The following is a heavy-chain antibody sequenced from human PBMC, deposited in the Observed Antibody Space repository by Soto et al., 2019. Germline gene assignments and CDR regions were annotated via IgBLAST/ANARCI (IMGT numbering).Heavy chain of an antibody. V-gene: IGHV3-74*01. CDR1: GFTFNTYW. J-gene: IGHJ3*02. D-gene: IGHD3-16*01. CDR2: INGAGRST. CDR3: ARDFCTTTFGHDAFDT. Sequence: EVQLVESGGGLIQPGGSLRLSCAASGFTFNTYWMHWVRQAPGKGLVWVSRINGAGRSTSYAESVKGRFTISRDSAKNILYLQMTSLRAEDTGVYYCARDFCTTTFGHDAFDTWGQGTMVTVPS.